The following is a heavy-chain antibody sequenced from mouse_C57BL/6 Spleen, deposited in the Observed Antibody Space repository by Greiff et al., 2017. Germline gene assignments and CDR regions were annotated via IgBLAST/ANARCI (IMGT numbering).Heavy chain of an antibody. CDR3: ARTFITTVGGFDY. D-gene: IGHD1-1*01. J-gene: IGHJ2*01. V-gene: IGHV1-39*01. Sequence: EVKLQESGPELVKPGDSVKISCKASGYSFTDYNMNWVKQSNGKSLEWIGVINPNYGTTSYNQKFKGKATLTVDQSSSTASMQRNSLTSEDSAVYYCARTFITTVGGFDYWGQGTTLTVSS. CDR1: GYSFTDYN. CDR2: INPNYGTT.